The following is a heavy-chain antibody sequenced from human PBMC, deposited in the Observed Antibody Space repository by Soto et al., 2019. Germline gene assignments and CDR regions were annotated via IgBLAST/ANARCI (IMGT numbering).Heavy chain of an antibody. V-gene: IGHV3-15*01. CDR1: GIIFSNTW. D-gene: IGHD1-26*01. J-gene: IGHJ4*02. CDR3: VKLVGGTGDY. Sequence: GGSLRLSCTASGIIFSNTWINWVRQAPGKGLEWVGRIKSNTDGGTTDYATPVKGRFALSRDDSQNTLYLQMTGLKAEDTAVYYCVKLVGGTGDYWGQGTPVTVSS. CDR2: IKSNTDGGTT.